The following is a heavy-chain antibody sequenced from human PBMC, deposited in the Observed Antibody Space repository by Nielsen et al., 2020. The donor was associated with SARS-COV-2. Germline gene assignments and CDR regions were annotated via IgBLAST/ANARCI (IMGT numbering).Heavy chain of an antibody. Sequence: GGSLRLSCSASGFTFSSYAMHWVRQAPGKGLEYVSAISSNGGSTYYADSVKGRFTISRDNSKNTLYLQMSSLRAEDTAVYYCVKQGGSSSWYFDYWGQGTLVTVSS. CDR2: ISSNGGST. D-gene: IGHD6-13*01. J-gene: IGHJ4*02. CDR1: GFTFSSYA. V-gene: IGHV3-64D*06. CDR3: VKQGGSSSWYFDY.